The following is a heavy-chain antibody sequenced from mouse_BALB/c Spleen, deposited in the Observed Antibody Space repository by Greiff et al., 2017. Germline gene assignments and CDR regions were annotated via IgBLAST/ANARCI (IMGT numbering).Heavy chain of an antibody. Sequence: EVQLQQSGPGLVKPSQSLSLTCTVTGYSITSDYAWNWIRQFPGNKLEWMGYISYSGSTSYNPSLKSRISITRDTSKNQFFLQLNSVTTEDTATYYCASDGYYYAMDYWGQGTSVTVSS. D-gene: IGHD2-3*01. CDR1: GYSITSDYA. CDR3: ASDGYYYAMDY. CDR2: ISYSGST. J-gene: IGHJ4*01. V-gene: IGHV3-2*02.